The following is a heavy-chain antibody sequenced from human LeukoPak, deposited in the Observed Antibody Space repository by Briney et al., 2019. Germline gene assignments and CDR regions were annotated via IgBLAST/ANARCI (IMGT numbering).Heavy chain of an antibody. CDR3: AKETLWAFDI. D-gene: IGHD3-10*01. CDR2: ISWNSGSI. CDR1: GFTFDDYA. V-gene: IGHV3-9*03. J-gene: IGHJ3*02. Sequence: GGSLRLSCAASGFTFDDYAMHWVRQAPGKGLEWVSGISWNSGSIGYADSVKGRFTISRDNAKNSLYLQMNSLRAEDMALYYCAKETLWAFDIWGQGTMVTVSS.